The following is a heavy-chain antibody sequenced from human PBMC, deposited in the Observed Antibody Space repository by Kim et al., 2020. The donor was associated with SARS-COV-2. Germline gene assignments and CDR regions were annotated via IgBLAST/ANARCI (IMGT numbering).Heavy chain of an antibody. V-gene: IGHV4-39*07. Sequence: NPSLKSRVTISLATPKNQFSLKLSSVTAADTAVYYCARGRGYSYAYVNDWGQGTLVTVSS. D-gene: IGHD5-18*01. CDR3: ARGRGYSYAYVND. J-gene: IGHJ4*02.